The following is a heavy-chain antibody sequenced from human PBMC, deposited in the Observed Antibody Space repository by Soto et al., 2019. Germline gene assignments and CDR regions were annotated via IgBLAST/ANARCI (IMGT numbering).Heavy chain of an antibody. Sequence: QVQLVESGGGLVKPGGSLRLSCAASGFTFSDYYMTWIRQAPGKGLEWISYISSSGGLIYYADSVKGRFTISRDNARNSLYLQMRSLRAEDSAVYYCARDRYDFWSGSDHYGLDVWGQGTMVTVSS. V-gene: IGHV3-11*01. CDR3: ARDRYDFWSGSDHYGLDV. CDR1: GFTFSDYY. CDR2: ISSSGGLI. D-gene: IGHD3-3*01. J-gene: IGHJ6*02.